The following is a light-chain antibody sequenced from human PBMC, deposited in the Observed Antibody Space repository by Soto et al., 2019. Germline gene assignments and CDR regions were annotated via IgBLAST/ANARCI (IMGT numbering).Light chain of an antibody. V-gene: IGLV2-14*01. CDR2: EVS. J-gene: IGLJ2*01. Sequence: QYALTQPASVPGSPGQSITISCTGTSSDVGAYNYVSWYQQHPGKAPKLMIYEVSNRPSGVSNRFSGSKSGNTASLTISGLQAEDEADYYCISYTRNSTLVFGGGTKLTVL. CDR1: SSDVGAYNY. CDR3: ISYTRNSTLV.